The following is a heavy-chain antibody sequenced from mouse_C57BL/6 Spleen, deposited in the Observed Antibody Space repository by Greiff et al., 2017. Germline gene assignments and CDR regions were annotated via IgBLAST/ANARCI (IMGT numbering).Heavy chain of an antibody. Sequence: VQLQESGAELARPGASVKLSCKASGYTFTSYGISWVKQRTGQGLEWIGEIYPRSGNTYYNEKFKGKATLTADKSSSTAYMELRSLTSEDSAVYFCARMADYGAMDYWGQGTSVTVSS. D-gene: IGHD3-3*01. CDR2: IYPRSGNT. J-gene: IGHJ4*01. CDR1: GYTFTSYG. V-gene: IGHV1-81*01. CDR3: ARMADYGAMDY.